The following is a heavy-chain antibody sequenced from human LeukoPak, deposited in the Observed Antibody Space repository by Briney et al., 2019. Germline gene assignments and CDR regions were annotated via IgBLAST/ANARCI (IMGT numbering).Heavy chain of an antibody. CDR1: GFTFSTYP. CDR3: VKDLSGSYTFDY. Sequence: GGSLRLSCSASGFTFSTYPIHWVRQAPGKGLEYVSGINDNGGTTHYADSVKGRFTISRDDSKNTLYLQMSGLRTDDTAMYHCVKDLSGSYTFDYWGQGTLVTVSS. D-gene: IGHD1-26*01. J-gene: IGHJ4*02. V-gene: IGHV3-64D*09. CDR2: INDNGGTT.